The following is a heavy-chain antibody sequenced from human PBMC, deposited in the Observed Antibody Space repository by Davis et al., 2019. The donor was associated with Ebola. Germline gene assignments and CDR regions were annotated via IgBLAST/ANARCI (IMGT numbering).Heavy chain of an antibody. D-gene: IGHD6-19*01. Sequence: ASVKVSCKASGYTFTSYYMHWVRQAPGQGLEWMGIINPSGGSTSYAQKFQGRVTMTRDTSTSTVYMELSSLRSEDTAVYYCARDDPSSGWLGAFDIWGQGTMVTVSS. J-gene: IGHJ3*02. CDR1: GYTFTSYY. CDR3: ARDDPSSGWLGAFDI. V-gene: IGHV1-46*01. CDR2: INPSGGST.